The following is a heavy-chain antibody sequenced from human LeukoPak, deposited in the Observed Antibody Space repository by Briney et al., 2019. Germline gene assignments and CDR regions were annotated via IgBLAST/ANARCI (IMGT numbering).Heavy chain of an antibody. J-gene: IGHJ6*02. D-gene: IGHD1-26*01. Sequence: GGSLRLSCAASGFTFSSYAMHWVRQAPGKGLEWVAVISYDGSNKYYADSVKGRFTISRDNSKNTLYLQMNSLRAEDTAVYYCARDLGSLRPSARMGVWGQGTTVTVSS. V-gene: IGHV3-30*04. CDR2: ISYDGSNK. CDR1: GFTFSSYA. CDR3: ARDLGSLRPSARMGV.